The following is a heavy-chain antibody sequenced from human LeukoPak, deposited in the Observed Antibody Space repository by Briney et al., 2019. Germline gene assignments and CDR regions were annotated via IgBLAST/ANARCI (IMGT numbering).Heavy chain of an antibody. V-gene: IGHV1-46*01. CDR1: GYTFSNYY. CDR2: INPSGGST. J-gene: IGHJ3*02. CDR3: ARGTYYYDSSGSGAFDI. Sequence: ASVKVSCKASGYTFSNYYMHCVRQAPGQGLEWMGIINPSGGSTSYEQRFQGRVTMTRDTSTSTVYMEMSSLTSEDTAVYYCARGTYYYDSSGSGAFDIWGQGTMVTVSS. D-gene: IGHD3-22*01.